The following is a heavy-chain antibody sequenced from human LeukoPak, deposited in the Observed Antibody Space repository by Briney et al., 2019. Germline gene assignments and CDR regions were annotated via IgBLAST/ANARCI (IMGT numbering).Heavy chain of an antibody. V-gene: IGHV3-23*01. CDR2: INANGGTS. CDR3: AKTNGYFDY. J-gene: IGHJ4*02. Sequence: GGSLRLSCAASGFTFSNYAMTWVRQAPGKGLECVSGINANGGTSYYADSVRGRFTVSRDNSKNTLSLQMNSLRAEYSAIYYCAKTNGYFDYWGQGTLVTVSS. CDR1: GFTFSNYA.